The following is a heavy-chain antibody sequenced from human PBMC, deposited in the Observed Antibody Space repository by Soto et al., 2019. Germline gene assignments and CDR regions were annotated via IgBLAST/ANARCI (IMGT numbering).Heavy chain of an antibody. CDR3: VKEKLSSNYESSFDS. V-gene: IGHV3-9*01. J-gene: IGHJ4*02. CDR1: GFSFRNYG. Sequence: EVHLVESGGGLVQPGRSLRLSCAASGFSFRNYGMHWVRRVPGKGLEWVSGISWHSGTIGYADSVRGRFTISRDNAKNSLYLKMNSLRPEDTALYYCVKEKLSSNYESSFDSWGQGTLVTVS. D-gene: IGHD4-4*01. CDR2: ISWHSGTI.